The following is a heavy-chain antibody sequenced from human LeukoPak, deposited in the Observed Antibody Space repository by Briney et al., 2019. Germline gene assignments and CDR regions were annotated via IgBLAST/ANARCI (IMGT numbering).Heavy chain of an antibody. Sequence: GGSLRLSCAASGFTVSSNYMGWVRQAPGKGLEWVSVIYSGGSTYYADSVKGRFTISRDNSKNTLYLQMNSLRAEDTAVYYCARNLLLIATSGTRYFDYWGQGTRVTVSS. CDR3: ARNLLLIATSGTRYFDY. CDR2: IYSGGST. D-gene: IGHD6-13*01. CDR1: GFTVSSNY. V-gene: IGHV3-53*01. J-gene: IGHJ4*02.